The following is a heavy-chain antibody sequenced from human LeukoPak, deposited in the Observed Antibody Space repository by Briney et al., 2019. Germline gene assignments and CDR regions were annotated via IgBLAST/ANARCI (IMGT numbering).Heavy chain of an antibody. J-gene: IGHJ4*02. CDR2: IWYDGGNK. V-gene: IGHV3-33*01. CDR3: ARELPWNYFDY. CDR1: GFTFSSYG. Sequence: GRSLRLSCAAFGFTFSSYGMHWVRQAPGKGLEWVAVIWYDGGNKYYADSVKGRFTISRDNSKNTLYLQMNSLRAEDTAVYYCARELPWNYFDYWGQGTLVTVSS. D-gene: IGHD1-1*01.